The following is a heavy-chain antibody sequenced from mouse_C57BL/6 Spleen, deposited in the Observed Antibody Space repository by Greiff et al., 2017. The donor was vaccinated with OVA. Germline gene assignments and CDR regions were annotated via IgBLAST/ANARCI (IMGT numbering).Heavy chain of an antibody. CDR3: ARGVFDY. V-gene: IGHV1-26*01. J-gene: IGHJ2*01. Sequence: VQLQQSGPELVKPGASVKISCKASGYTFTDYYMNWVKQSHGKSLEWIGDINPNNGGTSYNQKFKGKATLTVDKSSSTAYMELLSLTSEDSAVYYCARGVFDYWGQGTTLTVSS. CDR1: GYTFTDYY. CDR2: INPNNGGT.